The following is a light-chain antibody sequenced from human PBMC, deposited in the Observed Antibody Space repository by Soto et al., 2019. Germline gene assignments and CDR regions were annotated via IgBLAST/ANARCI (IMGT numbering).Light chain of an antibody. CDR2: GAS. V-gene: IGKV3-15*01. CDR3: QQYNNWPGT. J-gene: IGKJ1*01. Sequence: EVVMTHSPATLSVSPWEIVTFSCRASQSVTTNLAWYQHKPGQSPRLLIYGASTRATGIPARFSGSGSGTEFTLTISSLQSEDFAVYYCQQYNNWPGTFGQGTKVDIK. CDR1: QSVTTN.